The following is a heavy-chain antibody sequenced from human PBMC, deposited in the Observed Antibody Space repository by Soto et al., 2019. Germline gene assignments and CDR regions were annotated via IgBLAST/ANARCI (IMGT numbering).Heavy chain of an antibody. CDR3: ARVPYDILTGYHFDEYYFDY. CDR2: IHYSGST. J-gene: IGHJ4*02. Sequence: SETLSLTRTVPGGSVNIGTYYWSWIRQPPGKGLEWIGFIHYSGSTNYNPSLKSRVTISVDTSKNQFSLKLSSVTAADTAVYYCARVPYDILTGYHFDEYYFDYWGQGTLVTVSS. D-gene: IGHD3-9*01. CDR1: GGSVNIGTYY. V-gene: IGHV4-61*01.